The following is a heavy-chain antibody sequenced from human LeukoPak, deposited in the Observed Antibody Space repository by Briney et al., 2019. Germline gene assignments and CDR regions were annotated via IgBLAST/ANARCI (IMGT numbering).Heavy chain of an antibody. CDR3: AKGGVSSGYYYDY. D-gene: IGHD3-22*01. J-gene: IGHJ4*02. V-gene: IGHV3-30*02. CDR1: GFTFSSYG. CDR2: IRYDGSNK. Sequence: AEGSLRLSCAASGFTFSSYGMHWVRQAPGKGLEWVAFIRYDGSNKYYADSVKGRFTISRDNSKNTLYLQMNSLRAEDTAVYYCAKGGVSSGYYYDYWGQGTLVTVSS.